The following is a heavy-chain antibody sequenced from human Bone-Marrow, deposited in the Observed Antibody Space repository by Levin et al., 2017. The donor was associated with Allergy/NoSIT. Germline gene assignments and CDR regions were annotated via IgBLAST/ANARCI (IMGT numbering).Heavy chain of an antibody. V-gene: IGHV1-18*01. CDR1: GYSFTSYG. CDR2: ISVYNDNT. D-gene: IGHD6-13*01. Sequence: ASVKVSCKASGYSFTSYGISWVRQAPGQGLEWMGWISVYNDNTNYAQKFQGRVSMTTDTSTSTAYMEVRSLTSDDTAVYYCAREPRIAAAGPTDYWGQGSLVTVSS. CDR3: AREPRIAAAGPTDY. J-gene: IGHJ4*02.